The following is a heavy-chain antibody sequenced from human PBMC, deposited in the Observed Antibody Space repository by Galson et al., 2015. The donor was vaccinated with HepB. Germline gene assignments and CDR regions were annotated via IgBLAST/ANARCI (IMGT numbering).Heavy chain of an antibody. CDR1: GFIFRYYS. CDR2: ISYDGSNK. D-gene: IGHD6-19*01. CDR3: ARPLEEWLPVGMEV. Sequence: SLRLSCATSGFIFRYYSIHWVRQAPGKGLEWVALISYDGSNKYYADSVKGRFTISRDNSKNTLYLQVNSLRHEDTAVYYCARPLEEWLPVGMEVWGQGTTVTVSS. J-gene: IGHJ6*02. V-gene: IGHV3-30*04.